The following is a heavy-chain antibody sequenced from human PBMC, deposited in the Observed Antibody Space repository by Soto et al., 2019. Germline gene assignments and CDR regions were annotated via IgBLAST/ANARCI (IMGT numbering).Heavy chain of an antibody. D-gene: IGHD3-22*01. CDR3: ARDDYYDSSGYYQIHYYYYYYGMDV. J-gene: IGHJ6*02. CDR2: ISAYNGNT. V-gene: IGHV1-18*01. Sequence: GASVKVSCKASGYTFTSYGISWVRQAPGQGLEWMGWISAYNGNTNYAQKLQGRVTMTTDTSTSTAYMELRSLRSDDTAVYYCARDDYYDSSGYYQIHYYYYYYGMDVWGQGTTVTVSS. CDR1: GYTFTSYG.